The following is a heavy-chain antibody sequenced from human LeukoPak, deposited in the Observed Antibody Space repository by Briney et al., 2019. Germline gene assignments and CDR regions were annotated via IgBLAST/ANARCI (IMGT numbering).Heavy chain of an antibody. CDR2: IYSGGST. CDR3: ARSLVVRGVAHYYYYGMDV. V-gene: IGHV3-53*01. Sequence: GGSLRLSCAASGFTVSSNYMSWVRQAPGKGLEWVSVIYSGGSTYYADSVKGRFTISRDNAKNSLYLQMNSLRAEDTAVYYCARSLVVRGVAHYYYYGMDVWGQGTTVTVSS. CDR1: GFTVSSNY. D-gene: IGHD3-10*01. J-gene: IGHJ6*02.